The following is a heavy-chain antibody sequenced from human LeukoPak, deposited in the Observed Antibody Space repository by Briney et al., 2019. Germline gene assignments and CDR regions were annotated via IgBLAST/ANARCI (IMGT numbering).Heavy chain of an antibody. V-gene: IGHV1-8*01. J-gene: IGHJ4*02. D-gene: IGHD6-19*01. CDR3: ARGRIAVAILGY. Sequence: ASVKVSCKASGYTFTSYDINWVRQATGQGLEWMGWMNPNSGNTGYARKFQGRVTMTRNTSISTAYMELSSLRPEDTAVYHCARGRIAVAILGYWGQGTLVTVSS. CDR1: GYTFTSYD. CDR2: MNPNSGNT.